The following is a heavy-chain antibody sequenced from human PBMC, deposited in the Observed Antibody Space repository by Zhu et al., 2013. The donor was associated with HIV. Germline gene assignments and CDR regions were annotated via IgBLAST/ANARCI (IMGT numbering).Heavy chain of an antibody. CDR3: ARREDIVVVPAAKFYYYYYGMDV. D-gene: IGHD2-2*01. Sequence: QVQLVQSGAEVKKPGSSVKVSCKASGGTFSSYAISWVRQAPGQGLEWMGGIIPIFGTANYAQKFQGRVTITADKSTSTAYMELSSLRSEDTAVYYCARREDIVVVPAAKFYYYYYGMDVWGQGTTGTPSP. V-gene: IGHV1-69*06. CDR2: IIPIFGTA. CDR1: GGTFSSYA. J-gene: IGHJ6*02.